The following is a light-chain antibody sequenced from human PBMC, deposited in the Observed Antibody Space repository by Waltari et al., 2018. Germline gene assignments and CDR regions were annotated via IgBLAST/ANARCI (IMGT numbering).Light chain of an antibody. CDR3: QQSDSTPRT. Sequence: DIQMTQSPSSLSASVGDRVTITCRASQDISTYLNWYQQKPGKAPQILIYAASDLRSGVTSRFSGSGSGTKFTLTVSRLQPEDFATYYCQQSDSTPRTFGQGTKLEI. V-gene: IGKV1-39*01. CDR2: AAS. J-gene: IGKJ2*01. CDR1: QDISTY.